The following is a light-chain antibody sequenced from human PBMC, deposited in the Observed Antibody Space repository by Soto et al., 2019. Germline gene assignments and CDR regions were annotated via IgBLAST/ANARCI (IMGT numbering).Light chain of an antibody. CDR1: QRISSW. J-gene: IGKJ1*01. V-gene: IGKV1-5*01. CDR3: QQYNSYSS. CDR2: DAS. Sequence: QMTQSPSPQTASVGDRVTITCRASQRISSWLAWYQQKPGKAPKLLIYDASSLESGVPSRFSGSGSGTEFILTISSLRHDDFATYYCQQYNSYSSFGQGTKVDIK.